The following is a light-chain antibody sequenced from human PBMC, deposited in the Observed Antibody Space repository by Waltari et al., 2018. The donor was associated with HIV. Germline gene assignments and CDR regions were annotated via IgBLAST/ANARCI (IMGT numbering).Light chain of an antibody. J-gene: IGLJ2*01. CDR3: ASNRLDYTLI. Sequence: QSALTQPASVSGFLGQSINISCTGISTDSRFYQSVSWYQQHPGKIHTLIIFDINNRPSSVSYHFSGSRSRNSASLTFSGLQSGDEAHYYCASNRLDYTLIFGCGTNLTVL. V-gene: IGLV2-14*03. CDR1: STDSRFYQS. CDR2: DIN.